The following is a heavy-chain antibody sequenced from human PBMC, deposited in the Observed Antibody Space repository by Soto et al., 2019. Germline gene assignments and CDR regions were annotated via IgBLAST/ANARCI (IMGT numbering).Heavy chain of an antibody. V-gene: IGHV3-48*02. D-gene: IGHD2-2*02. J-gene: IGHJ4*02. CDR1: GFTFSSYS. Sequence: SLRLSCAAPGFTFSSYSMNWVRQAPGKGLEWVSYISSSSSTIYYADSVKGRFTISRDNAKNSLYLQMNSLRHEDTAVYYCARDGLGYCSSTSCYTRVAFDYWGQGALVTVSS. CDR3: ARDGLGYCSSTSCYTRVAFDY. CDR2: ISSSSSTI.